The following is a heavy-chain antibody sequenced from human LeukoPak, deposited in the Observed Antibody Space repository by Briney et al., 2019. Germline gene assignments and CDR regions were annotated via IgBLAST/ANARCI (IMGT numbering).Heavy chain of an antibody. CDR3: ARGEGWAVAGTYGELIFDY. D-gene: IGHD6-19*01. V-gene: IGHV1-69*13. CDR1: GYTFAGYY. Sequence: GASVKVSCKASGYTFAGYYMHWVRQAPGQGLEWMGGIIPIFGTANYAQKFQGRVTITADESTSTAYMELSSLRSEDTAVYYCARGEGWAVAGTYGELIFDYWGQGTLVTVSS. J-gene: IGHJ4*02. CDR2: IIPIFGTA.